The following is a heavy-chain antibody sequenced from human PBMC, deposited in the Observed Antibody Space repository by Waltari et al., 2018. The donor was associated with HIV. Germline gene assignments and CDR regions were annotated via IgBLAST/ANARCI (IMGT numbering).Heavy chain of an antibody. D-gene: IGHD1-26*01. Sequence: EVQLVESGGGLVQPGGSLRLSCAASGFTFHNYVMTWVRQAPGKGLQWVSTISVRGGSTYYADSVKGRFTISRDNSKNSLYLQMNSLRAEDTAVYYCAKPYSESYYGTRYYFDYWGQGTLATVSS. CDR2: ISVRGGST. CDR1: GFTFHNYV. V-gene: IGHV3-23*04. CDR3: AKPYSESYYGTRYYFDY. J-gene: IGHJ4*02.